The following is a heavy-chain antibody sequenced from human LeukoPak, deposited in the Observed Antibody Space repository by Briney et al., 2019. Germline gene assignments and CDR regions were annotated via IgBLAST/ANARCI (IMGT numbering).Heavy chain of an antibody. CDR3: ATGYYFGSGSYGYLDY. CDR1: GFTVSSKY. CDR2: IYSSGDS. V-gene: IGHV3-53*01. Sequence: AGSLRLSCAASGFTVSSKYMSWVRQTPGKGLQWVSLIYSSGDSYTADSVKGRFTISRDDSENTLYLQMDSLRAEDTAVYYCATGYYFGSGSYGYLDYWGQGTLVTVSS. D-gene: IGHD3-10*01. J-gene: IGHJ4*02.